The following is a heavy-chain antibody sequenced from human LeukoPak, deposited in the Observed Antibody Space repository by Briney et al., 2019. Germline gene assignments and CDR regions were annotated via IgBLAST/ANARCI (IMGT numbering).Heavy chain of an antibody. J-gene: IGHJ6*04. D-gene: IGHD1-1*01. V-gene: IGHV3-30*18. CDR1: GFTFSSYG. CDR3: AKDEGHNWNALGYYGMDV. Sequence: PGGSLRLSCAASGFTFSSYGMHWVRQAPGKGLEWVAVISYDGSNKYYADSVKGRFTISRDNSKNTLYLQMNSLRAEDTAVYYCAKDEGHNWNALGYYGMDVWGKGTTVTVSS. CDR2: ISYDGSNK.